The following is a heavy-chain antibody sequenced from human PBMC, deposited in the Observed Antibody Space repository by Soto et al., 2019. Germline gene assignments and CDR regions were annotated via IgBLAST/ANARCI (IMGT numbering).Heavy chain of an antibody. D-gene: IGHD2-15*01. CDR1: GGSISSGGYS. Sequence: QLQLQESGSGLVKPSQTLSLTCAVSGGSISSGGYSWSWIRQPPGKGLEWIGYIYHSGSTYYNPSIKGRVTISVDRSKNQCSLKLSSVTAADTAVYYCARDGGYCSGGSCYSGSYGMDVWGQGTTVTVSS. V-gene: IGHV4-30-2*01. CDR3: ARDGGYCSGGSCYSGSYGMDV. CDR2: IYHSGST. J-gene: IGHJ6*02.